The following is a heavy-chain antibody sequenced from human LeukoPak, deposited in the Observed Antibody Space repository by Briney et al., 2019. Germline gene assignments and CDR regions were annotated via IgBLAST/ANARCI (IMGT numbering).Heavy chain of an antibody. CDR3: VKDSNYDFWSGYYKGFDN. CDR2: ISRDGGRT. Sequence: GGSLRLSCAASGFTSGFTFDDYGMNWVRQVPGKGLEWVSGISRDGGRTGYADPVQGRFTISRGNSRNSLHLQMNSLRVEDTAFYYCVKDSNYDFWSGYYKGFDNWGQGTLVTVSS. J-gene: IGHJ4*02. CDR1: GFTFDDYG. D-gene: IGHD3-3*01. V-gene: IGHV3-20*04.